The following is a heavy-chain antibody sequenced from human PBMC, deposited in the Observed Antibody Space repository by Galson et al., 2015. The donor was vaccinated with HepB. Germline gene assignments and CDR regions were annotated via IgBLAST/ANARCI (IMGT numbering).Heavy chain of an antibody. J-gene: IGHJ3*02. CDR3: ARSPPQYDSSWPNAFDI. Sequence: SLRLSCAASGFTFSSYWMSWVRQAPGKGLEWVANIKQDGSEKYYVDSVKGRFTISRDNAKNSLYLQMNSLRAEDTAVYYCARSPPQYDSSWPNAFDIWGQGTMVTVSS. D-gene: IGHD6-13*01. V-gene: IGHV3-7*03. CDR2: IKQDGSEK. CDR1: GFTFSSYW.